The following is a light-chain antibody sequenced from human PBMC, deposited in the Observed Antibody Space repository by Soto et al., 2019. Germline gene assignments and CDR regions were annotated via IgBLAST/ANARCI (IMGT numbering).Light chain of an antibody. CDR1: QSISNW. CDR2: KAS. V-gene: IGKV1-5*03. CDR3: QQYDTYRA. J-gene: IGKJ1*01. Sequence: EIQMTQSPSTLSASVGDRVTITCRASQSISNWLAWYQQKPGKAPKLLIYKASSLESGVSSRFSGSGFGTEFTLTITSLQPDDFATYYCQQYDTYRAFGQGTKVEIK.